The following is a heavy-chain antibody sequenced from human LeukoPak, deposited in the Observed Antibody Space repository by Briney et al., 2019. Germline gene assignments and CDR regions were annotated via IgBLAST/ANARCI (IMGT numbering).Heavy chain of an antibody. CDR2: IGGGSGST. J-gene: IGHJ4*02. D-gene: IGHD2-2*01. CDR1: GFTFSTYA. CDR3: AKDRCSTISCYLLDY. V-gene: IGHV3-23*01. Sequence: GGSLRLSCAASGFTFSTYAMSWVRQAPGKGLEWVSAIGGGSGSTNYADSVKGRFTITRDSSKNTVYLQMNSLRAEDTAVYYCAKDRCSTISCYLLDYWGQGTLVTVSS.